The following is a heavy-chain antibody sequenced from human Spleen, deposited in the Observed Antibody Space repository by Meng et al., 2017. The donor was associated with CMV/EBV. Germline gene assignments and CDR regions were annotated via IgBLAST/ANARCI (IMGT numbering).Heavy chain of an antibody. Sequence: ASGFTFSRYAMSWVRQAPGKGLEWVSAISGSGGNTYYADSVKGRFTISRDNSKNTLSLQMNSLRAEDTAIYYCAKEETVTRTPMVDYWGQGTLVTVSS. D-gene: IGHD4-11*01. CDR3: AKEETVTRTPMVDY. CDR1: GFTFSRYA. J-gene: IGHJ4*02. CDR2: ISGSGGNT. V-gene: IGHV3-23*01.